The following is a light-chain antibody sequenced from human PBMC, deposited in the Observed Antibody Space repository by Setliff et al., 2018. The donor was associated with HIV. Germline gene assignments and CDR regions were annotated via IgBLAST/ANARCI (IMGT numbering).Light chain of an antibody. V-gene: IGLV2-14*01. CDR2: EVS. Sequence: ALTQPASISGSPGQSITISCTGTGNDIGAYNYVSWYQQHPDKAPKLMIYEVSKRPSGLSNRFSASKSGNTASLTISGLQAEDEADYFCCSYTTSSVWVFGGGTKVTVL. CDR3: CSYTTSSVWV. J-gene: IGLJ3*02. CDR1: GNDIGAYNY.